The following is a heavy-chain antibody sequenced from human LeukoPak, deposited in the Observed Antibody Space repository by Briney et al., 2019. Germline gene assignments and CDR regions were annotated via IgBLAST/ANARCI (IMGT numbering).Heavy chain of an antibody. D-gene: IGHD5-18*01. V-gene: IGHV4-38-2*01. CDR2: IYQSGST. CDR3: ARHHTAMVDY. J-gene: IGHJ4*02. Sequence: PSETLSLTCARSGYSISSGYYWGWIRQPPGKGLEWIGSIYQSGSTYSNPSLKSLVTISVDTSKNQFSLKLSSVTAADTAVYYCARHHTAMVDYWGQGTLVTVSS. CDR1: GYSISSGYY.